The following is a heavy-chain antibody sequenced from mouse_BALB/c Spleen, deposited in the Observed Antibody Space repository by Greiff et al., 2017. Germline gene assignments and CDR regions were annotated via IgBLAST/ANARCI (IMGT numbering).Heavy chain of an antibody. V-gene: IGHV2-9*02. CDR3: ARGDYGWYFDV. CDR2: IWAGGST. J-gene: IGHJ1*01. D-gene: IGHD2-4*01. CDR1: GFSLTSYG. Sequence: QVQLKESGPGLVAPSQSLSITCTVSGFSLTSYGVHWVRQPPGKGLEWLGVIWAGGSTNYNSALMSRLSISKDNSKSQVFLKMNSLQTDDTAMYYCARGDYGWYFDVWGAGTTVTVSS.